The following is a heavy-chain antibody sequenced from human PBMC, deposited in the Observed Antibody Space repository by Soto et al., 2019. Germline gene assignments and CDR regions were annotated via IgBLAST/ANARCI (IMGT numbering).Heavy chain of an antibody. CDR2: LNGGTGQT. D-gene: IGHD1-1*01. CDR1: GFTFSTYA. J-gene: IGHJ6*02. V-gene: IGHV1-3*01. CDR3: ARGKGMEENYYYYGMDI. Sequence: ASVKVSCKASGFTFSTYAIHWVRQAPGQSLEWMGWLNGGTGQTRYSQRFQDRVTITRDTSASTAYMEVSSLRPEDTAVYYCARGKGMEENYYYYGMDIWGQGTTVTVSS.